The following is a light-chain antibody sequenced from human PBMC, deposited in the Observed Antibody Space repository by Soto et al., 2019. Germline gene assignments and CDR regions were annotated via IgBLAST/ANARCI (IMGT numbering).Light chain of an antibody. J-gene: IGLJ1*01. CDR1: SSDVGGYKY. Sequence: QSALTQPASVSGSPGQSITISCTGTSSDVGGYKYVSWYQQHPDKAPKLIIYDVTNRPSGISNRFSGSKSGNTASLTISGLQAEDEADYNCSSYTSSSSYVFGTGTKLTVL. CDR2: DVT. V-gene: IGLV2-14*01. CDR3: SSYTSSSSYV.